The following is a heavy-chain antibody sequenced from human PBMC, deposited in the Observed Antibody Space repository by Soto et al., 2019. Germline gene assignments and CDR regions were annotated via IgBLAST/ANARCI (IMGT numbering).Heavy chain of an antibody. J-gene: IGHJ4*02. CDR1: GGTFNIYA. V-gene: IGHV1-69*01. CDR3: ARGPYYDFWKGYSYFDS. Sequence: QVQRVQSGAEVKKPGSSVKVSCAASGGTFNIYAISWVRQAPGQGLEWMGGIIPVFGIPSYAQKFRGRVTITADESRDTAYMELSSLRSEDTAVYFCARGPYYDFWKGYSYFDSWRQETLVTVSP. CDR2: IIPVFGIP. D-gene: IGHD3-3*01.